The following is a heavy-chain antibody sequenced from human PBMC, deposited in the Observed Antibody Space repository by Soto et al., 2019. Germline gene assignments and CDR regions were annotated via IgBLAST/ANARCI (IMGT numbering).Heavy chain of an antibody. CDR3: AKDWIFGPV. CDR1: GFTFSSYS. J-gene: IGHJ6*02. V-gene: IGHV3-23*01. D-gene: IGHD3-3*01. CDR2: ISGSDGST. Sequence: GGSLRLSCAASGFTFSSYSMNWVRQAPGKGLEWVSAISGSDGSTYYADSVKGRFTISRDNSKNTLHLQMNSLRAEDTAVYYCAKDWIFGPVWGQGTTVTVSS.